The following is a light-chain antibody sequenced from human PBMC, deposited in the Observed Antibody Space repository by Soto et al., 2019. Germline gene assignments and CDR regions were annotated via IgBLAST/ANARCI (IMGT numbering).Light chain of an antibody. CDR1: SSDVGGYNY. Sequence: QSVITESGTGAGPGGRWITISCTGTSSDVGGYNYVSWYQQHPGKAPKLMIYEVRNRPSGVSNRFSGSKSGNTASLTISGLQAEDEADYYCSSYTSSSPYVFGTGTKVTVL. V-gene: IGLV2-14*01. CDR2: EVR. CDR3: SSYTSSSPYV. J-gene: IGLJ1*01.